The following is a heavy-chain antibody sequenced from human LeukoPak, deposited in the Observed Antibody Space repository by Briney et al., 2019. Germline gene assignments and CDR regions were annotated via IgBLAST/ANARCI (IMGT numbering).Heavy chain of an antibody. J-gene: IGHJ3*02. CDR1: GFTFDDYA. CDR2: ISWNSDTI. Sequence: PGGSLRLSCAASGFTFDDYAMHWVRQAPGKGLEWVSLISWNSDTIDYADSVKGRFTISRDNAKNSLYLQMNSLRTEDTALYYCAKEDGAFDIWGQGTMVTVSS. CDR3: AKEDGAFDI. V-gene: IGHV3-9*01.